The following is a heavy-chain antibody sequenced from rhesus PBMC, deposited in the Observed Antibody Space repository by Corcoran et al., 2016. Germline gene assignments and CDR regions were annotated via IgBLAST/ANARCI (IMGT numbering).Heavy chain of an antibody. Sequence: EVQLVESGGGLVQPGGSLRLSGAASGFTFSSYGMHWVGQAPGKGLEWVAVISSDGRKNYYADSLKDRFTISRDNSKTMLYLQMNSLKLEDTAVYYCASAQDSHFDYWGQGVLVTVSS. J-gene: IGHJ4*01. D-gene: IGHD2-2*01. CDR1: GFTFSSYG. CDR2: ISSDGRKN. CDR3: ASAQDSHFDY. V-gene: IGHV3-54*02.